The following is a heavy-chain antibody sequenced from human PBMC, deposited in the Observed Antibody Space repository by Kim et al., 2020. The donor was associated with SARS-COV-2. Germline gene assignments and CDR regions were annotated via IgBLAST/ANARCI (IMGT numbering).Heavy chain of an antibody. V-gene: IGHV3-30*04. CDR3: ARDLKAPGLRYFDWLLYFGFDY. Sequence: GGSLRLSCAASGFTFSSYAMHWVRQAPGKGLEWVAVISYDGSNKYYADSVKGRFTISRDNSKNTLYLQMNSLRAEDTAVYYCARDLKAPGLRYFDWLLYFGFDYWGQGTLVTVSS. D-gene: IGHD3-9*01. CDR2: ISYDGSNK. CDR1: GFTFSSYA. J-gene: IGHJ4*02.